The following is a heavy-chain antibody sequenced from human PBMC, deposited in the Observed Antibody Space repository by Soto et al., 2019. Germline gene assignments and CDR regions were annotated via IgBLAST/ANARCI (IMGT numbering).Heavy chain of an antibody. CDR3: AKDGVGEYYFDY. CDR1: GFTFDDYT. J-gene: IGHJ4*02. D-gene: IGHD3-16*01. Sequence: GGSLRLSCAASGFTFDDYTMHWVRQAPGKGLEWVSLISWDGGSTYYADSVKGRFTISRDNSKNSLYLQMNSLRTEDTALYYCAKDGVGEYYFDYWGQGTLVTVSS. CDR2: ISWDGGST. V-gene: IGHV3-43*01.